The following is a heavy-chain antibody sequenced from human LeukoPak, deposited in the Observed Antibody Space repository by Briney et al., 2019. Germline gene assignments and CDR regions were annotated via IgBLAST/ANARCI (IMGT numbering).Heavy chain of an antibody. CDR3: ARDVAAAGNDY. D-gene: IGHD6-13*01. V-gene: IGHV1-8*01. J-gene: IGHJ4*02. CDR1: GYTFTSYD. Sequence: GASVKVSCKASGYTFTSYDINWVRQATGQGLEWLGWMNPNSGNTGYAQKFQGRVTITRHTSISTAYMELSSLRSEDTAVYYCARDVAAAGNDYWGQGTLVTVSS. CDR2: MNPNSGNT.